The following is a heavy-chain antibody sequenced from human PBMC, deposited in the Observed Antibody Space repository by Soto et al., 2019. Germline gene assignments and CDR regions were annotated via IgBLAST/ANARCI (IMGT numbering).Heavy chain of an antibody. CDR1: GFLLSTSGAG. Sequence: SGPTLVNPXPALTLTCTFSGFLLSTSGAGVGWVRQPPGKALEWLSPIYSNDDKRFSTSLKSRLTITKDTSKIQVVLTMTNMDPLDTSTYYCTHMRGSWLYGMDVSGQGTTVTVSS. J-gene: IGHJ6*02. D-gene: IGHD3-22*01. V-gene: IGHV2-5*01. CDR2: IYSNDDK. CDR3: THMRGSWLYGMDV.